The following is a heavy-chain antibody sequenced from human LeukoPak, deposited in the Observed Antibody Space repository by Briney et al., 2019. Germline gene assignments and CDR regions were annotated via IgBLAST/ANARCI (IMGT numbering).Heavy chain of an antibody. D-gene: IGHD3-10*01. CDR1: GYSISSGYY. Sequence: SETLSLTCTVSGYSISSGYYWGWIRQPPGKGLEWIGSIYYSGSTYYNPSLKSRVTISVDTSKNQFSLKLSSVTAADTAVYYCAREKMVRGVHFDYWGQGTLVTVSS. CDR3: AREKMVRGVHFDY. V-gene: IGHV4-38-2*02. CDR2: IYYSGST. J-gene: IGHJ4*02.